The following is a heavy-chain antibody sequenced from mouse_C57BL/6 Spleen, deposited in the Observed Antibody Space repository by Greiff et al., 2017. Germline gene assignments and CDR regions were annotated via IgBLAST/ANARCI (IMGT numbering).Heavy chain of an antibody. J-gene: IGHJ2*01. CDR2: IDPTDSYT. D-gene: IGHD2-4*01. CDR1: GYTFTSYW. Sequence: QVQLQQPGAELVMPGASVKLSCKASGYTFTSYWMHWVKQRPGQGLEWIGEIDPTDSYTNYNHKFKGKSTLTVNKSSSTAYMQLSSLTSEDSAVYYCARGGDYPFGDWGKGTTLTVAS. CDR3: ARGGDYPFGD. V-gene: IGHV1-69*01.